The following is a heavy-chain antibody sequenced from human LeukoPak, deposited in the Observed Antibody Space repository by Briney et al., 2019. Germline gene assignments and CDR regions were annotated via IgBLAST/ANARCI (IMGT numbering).Heavy chain of an antibody. V-gene: IGHV4-34*01. CDR3: ARDQYVGGANRGGYYYYYMDV. D-gene: IGHD1-26*01. CDR2: INHSGST. J-gene: IGHJ6*03. CDR1: GGSFSGYY. Sequence: SETLSLTCAVYGGSFSGYYWSWIRQPPGKGLEWIGEINHSGSTNYNPSLKSRVTISVDTSKNQFSLKLSSVTAADTAVYYCARDQYVGGANRGGYYYYYMDVWGKGTTVTISS.